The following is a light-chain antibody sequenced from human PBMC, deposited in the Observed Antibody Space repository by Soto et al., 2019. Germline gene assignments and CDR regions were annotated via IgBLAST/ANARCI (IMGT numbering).Light chain of an antibody. Sequence: QSALTQPASVSGSPGQSITIACTGTNRDVGSYNLVSWYQQRPGEAPKLIISEVRNRPSGISYRFTGSKSGNTASLTISGLQAEDEADYYCFSYTSSTAYVFGTGTKLTVL. V-gene: IGLV2-14*01. CDR1: NRDVGSYNL. J-gene: IGLJ1*01. CDR2: EVR. CDR3: FSYTSSTAYV.